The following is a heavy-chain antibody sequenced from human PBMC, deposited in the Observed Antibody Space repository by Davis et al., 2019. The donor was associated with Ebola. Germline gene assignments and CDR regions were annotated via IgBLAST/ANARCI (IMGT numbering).Heavy chain of an antibody. CDR3: ARGYYDFWTLVGMDV. CDR2: IYYSGST. CDR1: GGSISSYY. V-gene: IGHV4-59*01. D-gene: IGHD3-3*01. Sequence: SETLSLICTVSGGSISSYYWSWIRQPPGKGLEWIGYIYYSGSTNYNPSLKSRVTISVDTSKNQFSLKLSSVTAADTAVYYCARGYYDFWTLVGMDVWGQGTTVTVSS. J-gene: IGHJ6*02.